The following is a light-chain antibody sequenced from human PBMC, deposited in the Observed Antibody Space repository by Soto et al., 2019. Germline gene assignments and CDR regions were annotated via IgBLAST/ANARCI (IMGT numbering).Light chain of an antibody. J-gene: IGLJ3*02. Sequence: QSALTQPASVSGSPGQSITISCTGTITDVGGYDYVSWYQQHPGKAPKLMIYEVNNRPSGVSYRFSGFKSGNTASLTISGLQTEDEADYYCSSYTSSGPWAFGGGTKLTVL. V-gene: IGLV2-14*01. CDR1: ITDVGGYDY. CDR2: EVN. CDR3: SSYTSSGPWA.